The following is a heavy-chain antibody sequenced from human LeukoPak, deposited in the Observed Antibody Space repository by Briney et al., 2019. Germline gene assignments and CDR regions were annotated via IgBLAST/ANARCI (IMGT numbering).Heavy chain of an antibody. Sequence: GGSPRLSCAASGFTFSSYSMNWVRQAPGKGLEWVSSISSSSSYIYYADSVKGRFTISRDNAKNSLYLQMNSLRAEDTAVYYCARGAFPEPARYCSGGSCYWVWFDPWGQGTLVTVSS. CDR2: ISSSSSYI. CDR1: GFTFSSYS. J-gene: IGHJ5*02. CDR3: ARGAFPEPARYCSGGSCYWVWFDP. V-gene: IGHV3-21*01. D-gene: IGHD2-15*01.